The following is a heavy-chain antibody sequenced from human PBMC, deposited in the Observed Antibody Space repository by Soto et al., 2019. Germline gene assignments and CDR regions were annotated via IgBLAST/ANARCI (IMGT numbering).Heavy chain of an antibody. V-gene: IGHV3-33*01. D-gene: IGHD6-13*01. J-gene: IGHJ6*02. CDR3: ARGPAVAKDALDV. Sequence: QVQLVESGGGVVQPGRSLRLSCAASGFTFSTYAIHWVRQAPGRGLEWVAVIWFDGSKKYYADSVKGRFTISRDNSKNTLDLQMDSLRAEDAALYYWARGPAVAKDALDVWGQGTTVTVSS. CDR1: GFTFSTYA. CDR2: IWFDGSKK.